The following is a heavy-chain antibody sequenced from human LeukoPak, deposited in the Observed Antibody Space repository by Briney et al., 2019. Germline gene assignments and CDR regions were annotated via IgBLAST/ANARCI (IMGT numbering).Heavy chain of an antibody. CDR2: ISYDGSNK. Sequence: GGSLRLSCAASGFTFSSYGMHWVRQAPGKGLEWVAVISYDGSNKYYADSVKGRFTISRDNSKNTLYLQMNSLRAEDTAVYYCAKTPRGWYHGSYFDYWGQGTLVTVSS. V-gene: IGHV3-30*18. D-gene: IGHD6-19*01. J-gene: IGHJ4*02. CDR1: GFTFSSYG. CDR3: AKTPRGWYHGSYFDY.